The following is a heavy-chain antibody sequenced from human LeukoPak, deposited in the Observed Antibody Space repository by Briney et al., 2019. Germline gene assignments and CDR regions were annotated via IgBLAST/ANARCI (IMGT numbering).Heavy chain of an antibody. CDR3: ARDEGFDP. J-gene: IGHJ5*02. V-gene: IGHV3-48*04. CDR2: ISSSSSTI. Sequence: GGSLRLSCAASGFTFSSYSMNWVRQAPGKGLEWVSYISSSSSTIYYADSVKGRFTISRDNAKNSLYLQMNGLRAEDTAVYYCARDEGFDPWGQGTLVTVSS. CDR1: GFTFSSYS.